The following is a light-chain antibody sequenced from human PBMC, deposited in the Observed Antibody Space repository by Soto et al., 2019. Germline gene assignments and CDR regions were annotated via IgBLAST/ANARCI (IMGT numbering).Light chain of an antibody. V-gene: IGKV3-20*01. J-gene: IGKJ1*01. CDR3: QQYGGSPWT. CDR2: SAS. CDR1: QSLSSSY. Sequence: EIVLTQSPGTLSLSPGERATLSCRASQSLSSSYLAWYQQKPGQAPRLLIYSASSRATGIPDRFSGSGSGTDFTLTISRLEPEDFAVYYCQQYGGSPWTFGQGTQVEIK.